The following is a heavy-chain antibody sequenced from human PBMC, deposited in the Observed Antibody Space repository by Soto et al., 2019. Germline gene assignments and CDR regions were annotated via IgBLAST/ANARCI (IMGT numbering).Heavy chain of an antibody. CDR3: ARTTSPKQLVYWTDY. J-gene: IGHJ4*02. Sequence: PGGSLRLSCAASGFTFSSYAMHWVRQAPGKGLEWVAVISYDGSNKYYADSVKGRFTISRDNSKNTLYLQMNSLRAEDTAVYYCARTTSPKQLVYWTDYWGQGNLVTVSS. CDR2: ISYDGSNK. D-gene: IGHD6-13*01. CDR1: GFTFSSYA. V-gene: IGHV3-30-3*01.